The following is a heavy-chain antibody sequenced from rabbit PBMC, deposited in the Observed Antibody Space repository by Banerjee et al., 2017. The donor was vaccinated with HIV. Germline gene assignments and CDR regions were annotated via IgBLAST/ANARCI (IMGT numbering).Heavy chain of an antibody. Sequence: QSLEESGGDLVKPGASLTLTCTASGIDFSSTCYMCWVRQAPGKGLEWITCINIDSGSTWYASWAKGRFAISKASSTTVTLQMTSLTAADTATYFCARRDAAYGGYGFGDLWGPGTLVTVS. D-gene: IGHD3-1*01. CDR2: INIDSGST. V-gene: IGHV1S40*01. J-gene: IGHJ4*01. CDR1: GIDFSSTCY. CDR3: ARRDAAYGGYGFGDL.